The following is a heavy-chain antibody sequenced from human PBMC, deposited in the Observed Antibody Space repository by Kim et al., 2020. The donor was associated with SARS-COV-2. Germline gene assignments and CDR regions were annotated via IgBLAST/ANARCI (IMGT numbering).Heavy chain of an antibody. J-gene: IGHJ4*02. Sequence: GGSLRLSCAASGFTFDDYAMHWVRQAPGKGLEWVSGISWNSGSIGYADSVKGRFTISRDNAKNSLYLQMNSLRAEDTALYYCGLLWVGELGIAYWGQGTLVTVSS. CDR1: GFTFDDYA. CDR3: GLLWVGELGIAY. D-gene: IGHD3-10*01. V-gene: IGHV3-9*01. CDR2: ISWNSGSI.